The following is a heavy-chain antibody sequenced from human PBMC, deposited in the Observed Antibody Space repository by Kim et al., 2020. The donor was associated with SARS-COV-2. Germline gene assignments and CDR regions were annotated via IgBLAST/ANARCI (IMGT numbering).Heavy chain of an antibody. CDR3: ARGIRFGDP. CDR1: GGSFSGYY. D-gene: IGHD3-10*01. J-gene: IGHJ5*02. V-gene: IGHV4-34*01. CDR2: INHSGST. Sequence: SETLSLTCAVYGGSFSGYYWSWIRQPPGKGLEWIGEINHSGSTNYNPSLKSRVTISVDTSKNQFSLKLSSVTAADTAVYYCARGIRFGDPWGQGTLVTVSS.